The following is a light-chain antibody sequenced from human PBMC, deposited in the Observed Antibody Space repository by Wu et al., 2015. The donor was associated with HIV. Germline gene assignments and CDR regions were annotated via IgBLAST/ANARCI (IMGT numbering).Light chain of an antibody. CDR2: ETS. Sequence: EIVMTQSPATLSVSPGERATLSCRASQSVNSNLAWYQQKPGQAPRLVIYETSNRATGIPARFSGSGSATEFTLTISSLQPEDVGLYHCQQYHDRRLTFGGGTKVEI. J-gene: IGKJ4*01. CDR1: QSVNSN. V-gene: IGKV3-15*01. CDR3: QQYHDRRLT.